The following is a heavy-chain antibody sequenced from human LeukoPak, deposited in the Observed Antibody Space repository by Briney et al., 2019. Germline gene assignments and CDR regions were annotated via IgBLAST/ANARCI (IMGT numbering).Heavy chain of an antibody. CDR2: INPDSGGT. CDR3: AREGIAAAGTTVDY. V-gene: IGHV1-2*02. D-gene: IGHD6-13*01. J-gene: IGHJ4*02. Sequence: RWASVKVSCKASGYTFTGYYMHWVRQAPGQGLEGMGWINPDSGGTDYAQKFQGRVTMTRDTSISTAYMELSRLSSDDTAVYCCAREGIAAAGTTVDYWAQRPLLTVSS. CDR1: GYTFTGYY.